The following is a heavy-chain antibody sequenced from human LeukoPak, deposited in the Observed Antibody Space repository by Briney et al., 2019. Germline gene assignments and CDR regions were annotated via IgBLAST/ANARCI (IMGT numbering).Heavy chain of an antibody. V-gene: IGHV3-23*01. CDR2: ISGSGGST. D-gene: IGHD6-6*01. J-gene: IGHJ3*02. Sequence: GGSLRLSCAASGFTLSSYAMSWVRQAPGKGLEGVSAISGSGGSTYYADSVKGRFTISRDNPKNTLYLRMNSLRAEDTAVYYCAASLSSRGAFDIWGQGTMVTVSS. CDR3: AASLSSRGAFDI. CDR1: GFTLSSYA.